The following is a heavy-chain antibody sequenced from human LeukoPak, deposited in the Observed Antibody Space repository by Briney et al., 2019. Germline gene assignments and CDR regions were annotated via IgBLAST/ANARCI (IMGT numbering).Heavy chain of an antibody. CDR2: IYYSGST. D-gene: IGHD4-17*01. Sequence: SETLSLTCTVSGGSISSYYWSWIRQPPGKGLEWIGYIYYSGSTNYNPSLKSRVTISVDTSKNQFSLELSSVTAADTAVYYCASHPLYGDYGDIWGQGTMVTVSS. J-gene: IGHJ3*02. V-gene: IGHV4-59*01. CDR3: ASHPLYGDYGDI. CDR1: GGSISSYY.